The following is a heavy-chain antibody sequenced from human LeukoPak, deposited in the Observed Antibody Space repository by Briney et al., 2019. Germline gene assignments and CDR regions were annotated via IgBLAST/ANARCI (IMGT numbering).Heavy chain of an antibody. CDR3: ARGGLLHDAFDI. D-gene: IGHD2-15*01. V-gene: IGHV4-59*12. CDR1: GGSISSYY. Sequence: SETLSLTCTVSGGSISSYYWSWIRQPPGKGLEWIGYIYYSGSTSYNPSLKSRVTISVDTSKKQFSLKLSSVTAADTAVYYCARGGLLHDAFDIWGQGTMVTVSS. J-gene: IGHJ3*02. CDR2: IYYSGST.